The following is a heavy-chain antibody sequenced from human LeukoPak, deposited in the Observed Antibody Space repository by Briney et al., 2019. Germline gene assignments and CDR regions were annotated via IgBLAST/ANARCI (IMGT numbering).Heavy chain of an antibody. CDR1: GYGFTSYG. Sequence: ASVKVSCTASGYGFTSYGISWVRQAPGQGLEWMGWISAYNGNTNYAQKLQGRVTMTTDTSTSTAYMELRSLRSDDTAVYYCARVVYDFWSGYYIDYWGQGTLVTVSS. CDR2: ISAYNGNT. V-gene: IGHV1-18*01. J-gene: IGHJ4*02. D-gene: IGHD3-3*01. CDR3: ARVVYDFWSGYYIDY.